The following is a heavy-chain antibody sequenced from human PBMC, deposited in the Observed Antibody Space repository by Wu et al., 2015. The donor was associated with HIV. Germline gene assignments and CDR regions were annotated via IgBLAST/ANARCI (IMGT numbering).Heavy chain of an antibody. J-gene: IGHJ4*02. Sequence: QVQLVQSGAEVKKPGASVKVSCKASGYTFTGYYMHWVRQAPGQGLEWMGWINPNSGGTNYAQKFQGRVTMTRDTSISTAYMELSRLRSDDTAVYYCARVSPPQYGGPYYFDYWGQGTLVTVSS. V-gene: IGHV1-2*02. CDR2: INPNSGGT. CDR1: GYTFTGYY. D-gene: IGHD4-23*01. CDR3: ARVSPPQYGGPYYFDY.